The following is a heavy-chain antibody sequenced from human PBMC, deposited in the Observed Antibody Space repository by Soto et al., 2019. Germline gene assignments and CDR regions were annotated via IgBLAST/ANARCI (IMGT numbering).Heavy chain of an antibody. CDR1: SGSISSSNW. J-gene: IGHJ4*02. V-gene: IGHV4-4*02. CDR3: ARHRGSGGSPRPLDY. Sequence: SETLSLTCAVSSGSISSSNWWSWVRQPPGKGLEWIGEIYHSGSTNYNPSLKSRVTISVDTSRNQFSLKLSSVTAADTAVYYCARHRGSGGSPRPLDYWGQGTLVTVSS. D-gene: IGHD2-15*01. CDR2: IYHSGST.